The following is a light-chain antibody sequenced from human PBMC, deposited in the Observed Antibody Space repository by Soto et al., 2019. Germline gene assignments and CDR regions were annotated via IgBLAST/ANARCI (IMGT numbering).Light chain of an antibody. V-gene: IGKV3-15*01. CDR2: GAS. Sequence: EIGMTQSPATLSVSPGESATLSCRASQSVSSNLAWYQQKPGQTPRLLIFGASTRATGIPARFSGSGSGTEFTLTISSTQSEDFAVYYCQQCNNWPPITFSPGTRLDI. CDR1: QSVSSN. CDR3: QQCNNWPPIT. J-gene: IGKJ5*01.